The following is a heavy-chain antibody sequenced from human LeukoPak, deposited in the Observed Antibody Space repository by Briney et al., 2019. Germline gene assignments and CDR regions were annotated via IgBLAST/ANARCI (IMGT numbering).Heavy chain of an antibody. D-gene: IGHD6-13*01. J-gene: IGHJ4*02. V-gene: IGHV4-59*12. CDR1: GGSISTYY. Sequence: PSETLSLTCTVSGGSISTYYWSWIRQPPGTGLEWIGYIYYSGSTNYNPSLKSRVTISVDTSKNQFSLKLSSVTAADTAVYYCARGRYSSSWYADYWGQGTLVTVSS. CDR3: ARGRYSSSWYADY. CDR2: IYYSGST.